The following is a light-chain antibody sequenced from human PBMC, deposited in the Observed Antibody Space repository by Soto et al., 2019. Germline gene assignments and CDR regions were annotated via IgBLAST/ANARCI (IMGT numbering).Light chain of an antibody. CDR2: EVT. J-gene: IGLJ3*02. V-gene: IGLV2-14*01. CDR1: SSDVGGYNY. CDR3: SSYPGSNSWV. Sequence: QSALTQPASVSGSPGQSITISCTGTSSDVGGYNYVSWYQQHPGKAPKLMIYEVTNRPSGVSTRFSGSKSGNTASLTISGLQAEDEADYYCSSYPGSNSWVFGGGTKVTVL.